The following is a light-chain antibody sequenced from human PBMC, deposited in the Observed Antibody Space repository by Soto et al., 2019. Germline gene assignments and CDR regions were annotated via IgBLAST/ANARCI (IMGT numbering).Light chain of an antibody. J-gene: IGLJ1*01. CDR3: GSWDSSLSAYV. CDR1: SSNIGGNS. CDR2: DDN. Sequence: AMTQPPSVSAAPGQKVTISCSGSSSNIGGNSVSWYQQLPGTAPKLLIYDDNKRPSGIPDRFSGSKSGTSATLGITGFQTGDEADYYCGSWDSSLSAYVFGTGTKLTVL. V-gene: IGLV1-51*01.